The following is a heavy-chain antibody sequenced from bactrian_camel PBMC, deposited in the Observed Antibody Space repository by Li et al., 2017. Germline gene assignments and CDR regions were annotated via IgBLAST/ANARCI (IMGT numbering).Heavy chain of an antibody. Sequence: HVQLVESGGGSVQIGGSLKLACEVSGYTNCMAWFRQGPGEEREAVADIDQYGFSMYAKSVKGRFTISKDNAKNTLYLQLSRLKTEDTAMYYCETRGKRGQGTQVTVS. CDR3: ETRGK. CDR2: IDQYGFS. CDR1: GYTNC. V-gene: IGHV3S53*01. J-gene: IGHJ4*01.